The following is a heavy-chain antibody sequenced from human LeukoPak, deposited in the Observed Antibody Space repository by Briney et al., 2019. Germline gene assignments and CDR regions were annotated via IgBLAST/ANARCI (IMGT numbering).Heavy chain of an antibody. D-gene: IGHD3-10*01. CDR2: INPSGGST. V-gene: IGHV1-46*01. Sequence: GASLKVSGKASGYTLASYYMHWVRQAPGQGLEWRGIINPSGGSTSYEQKFQGRVTMTRDMSTSTVYMELSSLRSEDTAVYYCALSYYGAHYMDVWGKGTTVTVSS. J-gene: IGHJ6*03. CDR1: GYTLASYY. CDR3: ALSYYGAHYMDV.